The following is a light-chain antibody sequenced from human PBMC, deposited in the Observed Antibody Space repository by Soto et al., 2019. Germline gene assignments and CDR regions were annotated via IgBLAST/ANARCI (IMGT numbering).Light chain of an antibody. CDR2: GAS. V-gene: IGKV3-15*01. CDR1: QSVGTS. Sequence: IVMTQSPATLALSPRQRVTLSVRSSQSVGTSIAWYQQKPGQAPRLLIYGASTRATGVPARFSGSGSGTAFPLTISSLQSEDFANYYCQQYYNWPPFTFGQGTKVDIK. CDR3: QQYYNWPPFT. J-gene: IGKJ3*01.